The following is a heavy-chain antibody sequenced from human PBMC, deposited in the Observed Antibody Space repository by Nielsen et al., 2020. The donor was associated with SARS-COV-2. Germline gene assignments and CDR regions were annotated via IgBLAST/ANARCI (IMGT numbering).Heavy chain of an antibody. CDR2: ISYDGSNK. CDR1: GFTFSSYA. CDR3: AKDRYYYGSGSYYNLIYYYYYGMDV. D-gene: IGHD3-10*01. Sequence: GGSLRLSCAASGFTFSSYAMHWVRQAPGKGLEWVAVISYDGSNKYYADSVKGRFTISRDNSKNTLYLQMNSLRAEDTAVYYCAKDRYYYGSGSYYNLIYYYYYGMDVWGQGTTVTVSS. V-gene: IGHV3-30-3*01. J-gene: IGHJ6*02.